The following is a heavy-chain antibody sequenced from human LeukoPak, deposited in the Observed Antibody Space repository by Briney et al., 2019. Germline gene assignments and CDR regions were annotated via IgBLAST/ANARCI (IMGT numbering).Heavy chain of an antibody. D-gene: IGHD3-10*01. J-gene: IGHJ2*01. V-gene: IGHV6-1*01. CDR1: GDSVSSNSAA. Sequence: SQTLSLTCAISGDSVSSNSAAWSWIRQSPSRGLEWLGRTYYRSKWNNNYAISVKSRITINPDTSKNQFSLQLNSVTPGDTGVYYCARARGYFDLWGRGTLVTVSS. CDR3: ARARGYFDL. CDR2: TYYRSKWNN.